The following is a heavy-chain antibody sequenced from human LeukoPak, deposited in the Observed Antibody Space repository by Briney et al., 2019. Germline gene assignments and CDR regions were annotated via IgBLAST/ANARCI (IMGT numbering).Heavy chain of an antibody. CDR2: ISAYNGNT. J-gene: IGHJ5*02. CDR3: ARGYSSSLRIGRIGSASWFDP. V-gene: IGHV1-18*01. CDR1: GYTFTSYG. Sequence: ASVKVSCKASGYTFTSYGISWVRQAPGQGLEWMGWISAYNGNTNYAQKLQGRVTMTTDTSTSTAYMELRSLRSDDTAVYYCARGYSSSLRIGRIGSASWFDPWGQGTLVTVSS. D-gene: IGHD6-13*01.